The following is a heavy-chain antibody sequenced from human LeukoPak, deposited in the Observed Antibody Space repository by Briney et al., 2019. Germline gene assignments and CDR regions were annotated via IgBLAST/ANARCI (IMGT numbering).Heavy chain of an antibody. CDR2: IYSGGST. Sequence: GGSLRLSCAASGFTVSSNYMSWVRQAPGKGLEWVSVIYSGGSTYYADSVKGRFTISRDNSKNTPYLQMNSLRAEDTAVYYCARAEKKYYYYGMDVWGQGTTVTVSS. CDR3: ARAEKKYYYYGMDV. CDR1: GFTVSSNY. J-gene: IGHJ6*02. V-gene: IGHV3-53*01.